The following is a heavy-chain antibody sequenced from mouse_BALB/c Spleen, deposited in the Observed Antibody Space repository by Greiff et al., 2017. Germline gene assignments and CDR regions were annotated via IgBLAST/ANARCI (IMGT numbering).Heavy chain of an antibody. J-gene: IGHJ2*01. CDR2: ISSGGST. D-gene: IGHD2-3*01. CDR3: ARSDGYYFDY. Sequence: EVKVVESGGGLVKPGGSLKLSCAASGFTFSSYAMSWVRQTPEKRLEWVASISSGGSTYYPDSVKGRFTISRDNARNILYLQMSSLRSEDTAMYYCARSDGYYFDYWGQGTTLTVSS. CDR1: GFTFSSYA. V-gene: IGHV5-6-5*01.